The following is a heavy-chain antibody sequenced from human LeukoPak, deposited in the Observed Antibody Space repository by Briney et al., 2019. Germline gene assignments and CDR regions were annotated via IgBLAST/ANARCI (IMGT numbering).Heavy chain of an antibody. CDR3: VKGRCSGSSCYGGDY. V-gene: IGHV3-64D*06. J-gene: IGHJ4*02. D-gene: IGHD2-2*01. Sequence: PGGSLRLSCSASGFTFSSYAMNWVRQAPGKGLEYVSAITSNGGSTYYADSVKGRFTISRDNSKNTLYLQMNSLRAEDTAVYYCVKGRCSGSSCYGGDYWGQGTLVTVSS. CDR2: ITSNGGST. CDR1: GFTFSSYA.